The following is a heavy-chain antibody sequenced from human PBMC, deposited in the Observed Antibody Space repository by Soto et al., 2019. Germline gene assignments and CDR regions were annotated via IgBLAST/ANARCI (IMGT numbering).Heavy chain of an antibody. V-gene: IGHV3-13*04. CDR3: ARGDTMVRGTILAYFDY. CDR2: IGTAGDT. CDR1: GFTFSSYD. J-gene: IGHJ4*02. D-gene: IGHD3-10*01. Sequence: EVQLVESGGGLVQPGGSLRLSCAASGFTFSSYDMHWVRQATGKGLEWVSAIGTAGDTYYPGSVKGRFTISRENAKNSLYLKMNSLRAVDTAVYYCARGDTMVRGTILAYFDYWGQGTLVTVSS.